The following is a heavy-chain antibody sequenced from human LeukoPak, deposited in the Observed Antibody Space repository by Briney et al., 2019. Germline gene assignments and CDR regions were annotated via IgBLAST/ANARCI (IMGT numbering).Heavy chain of an antibody. CDR3: ARGTPIAAAGNYYFDY. V-gene: IGHV4-34*01. Sequence: SETLSLTCAVYGVSFSGYYWSWVRQPPGKGLEWIGEINHSGRTNYNPSHKSRVNISGETCKKQFSLKVSSVTAADTAVYYCARGTPIAAAGNYYFDYWGQGTLVTVSS. CDR1: GVSFSGYY. J-gene: IGHJ4*02. CDR2: INHSGRT. D-gene: IGHD6-13*01.